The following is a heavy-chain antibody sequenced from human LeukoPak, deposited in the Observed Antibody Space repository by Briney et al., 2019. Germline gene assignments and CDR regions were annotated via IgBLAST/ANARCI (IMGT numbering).Heavy chain of an antibody. CDR3: AREGSIAASFDY. D-gene: IGHD6-6*01. Sequence: GGSLRLSCAASGFTFSSYGMHWVRQAPGKGLEWVAVIWYDGSNKYYADSVKGRFTISRDNSKNTLYLQMNSLRAEDKAVYYCAREGSIAASFDYWGQGTLVTVSS. CDR2: IWYDGSNK. J-gene: IGHJ4*02. CDR1: GFTFSSYG. V-gene: IGHV3-33*01.